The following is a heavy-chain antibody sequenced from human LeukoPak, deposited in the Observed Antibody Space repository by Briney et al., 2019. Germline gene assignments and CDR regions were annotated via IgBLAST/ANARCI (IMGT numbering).Heavy chain of an antibody. Sequence: PSETLSLTCTVSGGSISPYYWSWIRQPAGKGLEWIGRIYTSGSTNYNPSLKSRVTISVDTSKNQFSLKLSSVTAADTAVYYCARGIGYCSSTSCYEAAAWFDPWGQGTLVTVSS. CDR3: ARGIGYCSSTSCYEAAAWFDP. CDR1: GGSISPYY. CDR2: IYTSGST. D-gene: IGHD2-2*01. V-gene: IGHV4-4*07. J-gene: IGHJ5*02.